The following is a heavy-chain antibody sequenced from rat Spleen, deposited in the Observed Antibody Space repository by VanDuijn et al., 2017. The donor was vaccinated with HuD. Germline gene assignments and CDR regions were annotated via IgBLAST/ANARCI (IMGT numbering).Heavy chain of an antibody. CDR1: GYSITSSYR. J-gene: IGHJ2*01. Sequence: EVQLQESGPGLVKPSQSLSLTCSVTGYSITSSYRRNWIRKFPGNKLEWMGYINSAGSTNYNLSLKSRISITTDTSTNQFFLQVNSVTTEDTATYFCASLYSSYSLYYFDYWGQGLMVTVSS. CDR3: ASLYSSYSLYYFDY. V-gene: IGHV3-3*01. D-gene: IGHD1-2*01. CDR2: INSAGST.